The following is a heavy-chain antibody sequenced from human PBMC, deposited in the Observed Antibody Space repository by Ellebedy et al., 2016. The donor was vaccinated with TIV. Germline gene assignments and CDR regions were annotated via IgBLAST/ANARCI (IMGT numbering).Heavy chain of an antibody. J-gene: IGHJ5*02. CDR2: ISGSSNTK. V-gene: IGHV3-48*04. CDR1: GFTFSKYG. D-gene: IGHD2-8*01. Sequence: GESLKISCVASGFTFSKYGMNWLRQAPGKGLEWVSYISGSSNTKHYADSVKGRFTVSRDNAKNSLYLQMNSLTVDDTAEYYCARNGYCTPSNCRSYNWFDPWGRGTLVTVSS. CDR3: ARNGYCTPSNCRSYNWFDP.